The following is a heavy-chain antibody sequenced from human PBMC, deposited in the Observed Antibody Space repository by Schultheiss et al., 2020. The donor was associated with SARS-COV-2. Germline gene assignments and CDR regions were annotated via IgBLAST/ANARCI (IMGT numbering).Heavy chain of an antibody. J-gene: IGHJ4*02. CDR3: AREWGYYYDSSGYLDY. CDR1: GGSFSGYY. V-gene: IGHV4-34*01. D-gene: IGHD3-22*01. Sequence: ENRSLTCAVYGGSFSGYYWSWIRQPPGKGLEWIGEINHSGSTNYNPSLKSRVTISVDTSKNQFSLKLSSVTAADTAVYYCAREWGYYYDSSGYLDYWGQGTLVTVSS. CDR2: INHSGST.